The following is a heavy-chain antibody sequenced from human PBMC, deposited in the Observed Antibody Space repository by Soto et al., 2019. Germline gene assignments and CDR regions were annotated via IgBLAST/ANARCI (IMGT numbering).Heavy chain of an antibody. V-gene: IGHV1-69*13. D-gene: IGHD2-15*01. CDR3: ARDSRDIVVVVAATDYYYYGMDV. J-gene: IGHJ6*02. Sequence: ASVKVSCKASGGTFSSYAISWVRQAPGQGLEWMGGIIPLFGTANYAQKFQGRVTITADESTSTAYMELSSLRSEDTAVYYCARDSRDIVVVVAATDYYYYGMDVWGQGTTVTVSS. CDR1: GGTFSSYA. CDR2: IIPLFGTA.